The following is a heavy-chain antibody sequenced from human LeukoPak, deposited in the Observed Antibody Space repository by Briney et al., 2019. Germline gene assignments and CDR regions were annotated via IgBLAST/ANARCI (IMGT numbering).Heavy chain of an antibody. V-gene: IGHV3-30*04. J-gene: IGHJ4*02. Sequence: GGALRLSCAASGFTFSNYAMHWVRQAPGKGAEWVAVISGDGSRIHHADSVKGRFTISRDNSKNTLYLQMNSLRTEDTAVYYCARAYSAYWYSAYWGQGALVTVSS. CDR1: GFTFSNYA. CDR2: ISGDGSRI. D-gene: IGHD1-26*01. CDR3: ARAYSAYWYSAY.